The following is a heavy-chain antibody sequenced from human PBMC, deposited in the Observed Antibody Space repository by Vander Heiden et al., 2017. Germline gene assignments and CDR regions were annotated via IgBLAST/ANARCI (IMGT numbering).Heavy chain of an antibody. Sequence: EVQLVESGGGLVQHGGSLRLSCQASGFPVSSHDMHWVRQATGKGLEWVSAIGTAGDTYYPGSVKGRFTISRENAKNSLYLQMNSLRAGDTAVYYCARVKAIFGVVPNYYGMDVWGQGTTVTVSS. V-gene: IGHV3-13*01. CDR2: IGTAGDT. CDR3: ARVKAIFGVVPNYYGMDV. D-gene: IGHD3-3*01. CDR1: GFPVSSHD. J-gene: IGHJ6*02.